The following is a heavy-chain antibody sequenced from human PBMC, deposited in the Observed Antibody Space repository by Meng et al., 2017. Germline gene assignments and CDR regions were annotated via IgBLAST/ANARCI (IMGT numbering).Heavy chain of an antibody. J-gene: IGHJ3*02. V-gene: IGHV3-23*01. Sequence: GESLKISCAASGFTFSSYAMSWVRQAPGKGLEWVSTISGRGGSTHYADSVKGRFTISRDNSKNSLYLQMNSLRAEDRAVYYCAAYCGSDCCGWWNAFDIWGQGTMVTVSS. CDR3: AAYCGSDCCGWWNAFDI. D-gene: IGHD2-21*02. CDR2: ISGRGGST. CDR1: GFTFSSYA.